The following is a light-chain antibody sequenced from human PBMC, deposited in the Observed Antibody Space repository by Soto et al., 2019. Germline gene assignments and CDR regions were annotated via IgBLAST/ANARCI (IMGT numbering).Light chain of an antibody. CDR3: QQLNNYPLT. CDR1: QSISSY. Sequence: DIQMTQSPSSLSASVGDRVTITCRASQSISSYLNWYQQKPGKAPKLLIYAASSLQSGVPSRFSGSGSGTEFTLTISSLQPDDSATYYCQQLNNYPLTFGGGTKVDIK. CDR2: AAS. J-gene: IGKJ4*01. V-gene: IGKV1-39*01.